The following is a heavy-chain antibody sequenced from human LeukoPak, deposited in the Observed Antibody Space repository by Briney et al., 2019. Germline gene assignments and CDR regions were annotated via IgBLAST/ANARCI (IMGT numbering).Heavy chain of an antibody. CDR1: GGSISSSSYY. CDR2: IYYSGST. CDR3: ARRPYSFNWFDP. Sequence: PSEILSLTCTVSGGSISSSSYYWGWIRQPPGKGLEWIGSIYYSGSTYYNPSLSRRVTISVDTPKNQFSLKLSSVTAADTAVYYCARRPYSFNWFDPWGQGTLVTVSS. V-gene: IGHV4-39*01. J-gene: IGHJ5*02. D-gene: IGHD4-11*01.